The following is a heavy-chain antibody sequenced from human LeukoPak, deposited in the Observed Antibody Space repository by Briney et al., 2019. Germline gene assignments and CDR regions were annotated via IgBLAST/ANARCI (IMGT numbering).Heavy chain of an antibody. Sequence: PGGSLRLSCAASGFTFSTYWMHWVRQAPGKGLEWVANIKQDGSEKYYVDSVKGRFTISRDNAKNSLYLQMNSLRAEDTAVYYCARDGVVVPAAMWVMSYYYYGMDVWGQGTTVTVSS. CDR3: ARDGVVVPAAMWVMSYYYYGMDV. D-gene: IGHD2-2*01. CDR1: GFTFSTYW. V-gene: IGHV3-7*01. J-gene: IGHJ6*02. CDR2: IKQDGSEK.